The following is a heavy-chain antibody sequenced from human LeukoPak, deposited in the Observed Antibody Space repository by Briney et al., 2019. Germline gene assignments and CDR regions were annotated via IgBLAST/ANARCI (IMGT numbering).Heavy chain of an antibody. J-gene: IGHJ4*02. CDR3: ARSGRSLGNYFDY. CDR1: GITFNSYT. V-gene: IGHV3-21*01. CDR2: ISSGSSYR. Sequence: PGGSLRLSCAASGITFNSYTMNWVRQAPGKGLEWVSCISSGSSYRYYGDSVKGRFTISRDSATNSLYLQMNSLRAEDTAVYYCARSGRSLGNYFDYWGQGTLVTVSS. D-gene: IGHD3-16*02.